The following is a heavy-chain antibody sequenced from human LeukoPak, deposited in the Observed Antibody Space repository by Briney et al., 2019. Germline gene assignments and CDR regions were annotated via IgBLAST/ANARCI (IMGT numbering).Heavy chain of an antibody. Sequence: ASVKVSCTASGYTFTGYYMHWVRQAPGQGLEWMGWINPNSGGTNYAQKFQGRVTMTGDTSISTAYMELSRLRSDDTAVYYCASLLGTYGSGSFDPWGQGTLVTVSS. CDR3: ASLLGTYGSGSFDP. CDR1: GYTFTGYY. D-gene: IGHD3-10*01. V-gene: IGHV1-2*02. J-gene: IGHJ5*02. CDR2: INPNSGGT.